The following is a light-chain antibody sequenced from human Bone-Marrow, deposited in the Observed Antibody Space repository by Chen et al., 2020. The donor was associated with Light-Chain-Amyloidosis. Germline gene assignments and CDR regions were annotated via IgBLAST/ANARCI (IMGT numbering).Light chain of an antibody. CDR2: DDS. CDR3: QVWDRSSDRPV. V-gene: IGLV3-21*02. Sequence: SYVLTQPSSVSVAPGQTATIACGGNNIGSTSVHWYQQTPGQASLLDVYDDSDRPSGIPARLSGSNDGNTATLTISRVEAGDEADYYCQVWDRSSDRPVCGGGTKLTVL. J-gene: IGLJ3*02. CDR1: NIGSTS.